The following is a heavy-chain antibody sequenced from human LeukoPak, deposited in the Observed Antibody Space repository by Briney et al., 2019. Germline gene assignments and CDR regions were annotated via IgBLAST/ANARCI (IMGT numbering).Heavy chain of an antibody. CDR1: GGSFSDYY. D-gene: IGHD6-13*01. CDR3: ARGLSSIWSQRGYFQH. V-gene: IGHV4-34*01. J-gene: IGHJ1*01. Sequence: ETLSLTCAVYGGSFSDYYWSWIRQPPGKGLEWIGEINHSGNINYKPSLRGRVNISVDTSKNQFSLNLPSVTAADTAVYFCARGLSSIWSQRGYFQHWGPGNMVTVSS. CDR2: INHSGNI.